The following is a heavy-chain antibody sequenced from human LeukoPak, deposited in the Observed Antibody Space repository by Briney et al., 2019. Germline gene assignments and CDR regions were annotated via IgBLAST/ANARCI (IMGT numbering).Heavy chain of an antibody. J-gene: IGHJ3*02. D-gene: IGHD3-3*01. Sequence: GASVKVSCKASGYTFTGYYMHWVRQAPGQGLEWMGWINPNSGGTNYVQKFQGRVTMTRDTSISTAYMELSRLRSDDTAVYYCARDPPFWSGYGAFDIWGQGTMVTVSS. CDR1: GYTFTGYY. CDR2: INPNSGGT. CDR3: ARDPPFWSGYGAFDI. V-gene: IGHV1-2*02.